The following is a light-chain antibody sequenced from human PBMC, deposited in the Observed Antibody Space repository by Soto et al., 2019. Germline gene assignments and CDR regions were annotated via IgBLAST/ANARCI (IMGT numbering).Light chain of an antibody. J-gene: IGLJ2*01. Sequence: QSVLTQAPSASGTPGQRVTISCSGSASNVAVNTVNWYQQLPGTAPKLLIYLNNQRPSGVPDRFSGSKSGASASLAISGVRSEDEADYYCAAWDDSLNGPIFGGGTKVTVL. V-gene: IGLV1-44*01. CDR3: AAWDDSLNGPI. CDR2: LNN. CDR1: ASNVAVNT.